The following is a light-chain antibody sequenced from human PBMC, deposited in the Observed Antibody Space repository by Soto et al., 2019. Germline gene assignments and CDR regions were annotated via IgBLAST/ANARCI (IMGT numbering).Light chain of an antibody. J-gene: IGLJ1*01. CDR2: SNN. V-gene: IGLV1-44*01. CDR3: AVWNDSLHGYG. Sequence: QSVLTQPPSSSGTHGQRVTISCSGSSSNIGSNTVNWYQHLPRAAPKLLIQSNNQRPSGVPDRFSGSQSGTSASLAISGLQSEDEGDYYCAVWNDSLHGYGFGPGTKLSVL. CDR1: SSNIGSNT.